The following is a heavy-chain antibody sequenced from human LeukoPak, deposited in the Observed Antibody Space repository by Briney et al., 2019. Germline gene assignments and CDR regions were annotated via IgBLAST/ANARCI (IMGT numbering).Heavy chain of an antibody. V-gene: IGHV1-2*02. CDR3: ARGDTIFGVVIMGGFDY. D-gene: IGHD3-3*01. Sequence: ASVKVSCKASGYTFTGYYMHWVRQAPGQGLEWMGWINPNSGGTNYAQKFQGRVTMTRDTSISTAYMELGRLRSDDTAVYYCARGDTIFGVVIMGGFDYWGQGTLVTVSS. J-gene: IGHJ4*02. CDR1: GYTFTGYY. CDR2: INPNSGGT.